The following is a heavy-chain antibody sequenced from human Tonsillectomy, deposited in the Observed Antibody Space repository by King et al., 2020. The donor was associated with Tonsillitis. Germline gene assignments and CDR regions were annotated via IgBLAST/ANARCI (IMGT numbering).Heavy chain of an antibody. CDR1: GFTFSSYW. CDR3: AREEYSTSWYPYDAFDI. J-gene: IGHJ3*02. CDR2: INSHGSST. V-gene: IGHV3-74*01. D-gene: IGHD6-13*01. Sequence: VQLVESGGGLVQPGGSLRLSCAASGFTFSSYWMHWVRQAPGKGLVWVSRINSHGSSTSYADSVKGRFTISRDNAKNTLYLQMNSLRAEDTAVYYCAREEYSTSWYPYDAFDIWGQGTMVTVSS.